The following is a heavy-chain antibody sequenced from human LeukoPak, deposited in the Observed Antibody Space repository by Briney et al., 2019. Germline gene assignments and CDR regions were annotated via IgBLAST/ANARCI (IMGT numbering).Heavy chain of an antibody. J-gene: IGHJ4*02. D-gene: IGHD4-17*01. Sequence: GGSLRLSCAASGFTFSNYAMGWVRQAPGKGLEWFSAITDSGGDTYYADSVKGRLTISRDNSKNTLDLQMNSLRPDDTAVYYCVRGLHDYGDYGDYWGQGTLVTVPS. V-gene: IGHV3-23*01. CDR3: VRGLHDYGDYGDY. CDR1: GFTFSNYA. CDR2: ITDSGGDT.